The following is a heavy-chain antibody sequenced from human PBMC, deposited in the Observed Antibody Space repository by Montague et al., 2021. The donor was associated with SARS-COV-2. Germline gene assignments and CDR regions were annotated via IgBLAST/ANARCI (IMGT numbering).Heavy chain of an antibody. CDR2: IDWDDDK. V-gene: IGHV2-70*01. Sequence: PALVKPTQTLTLTCTFSGFSLSTSGMCVSWIRQPPGKALEWLALIDWDDDKYYSTSLKTRLTISKDTSKNQVVLTMTNMDPVDTATYYCARRDILTGYYADGMDDWGQGTTVTVSS. CDR3: ARRDILTGYYADGMDD. CDR1: GFSLSTSGMC. D-gene: IGHD3-9*01. J-gene: IGHJ6*02.